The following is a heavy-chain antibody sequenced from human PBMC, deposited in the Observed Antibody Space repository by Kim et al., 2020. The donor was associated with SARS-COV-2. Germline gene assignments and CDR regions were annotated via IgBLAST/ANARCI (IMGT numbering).Heavy chain of an antibody. J-gene: IGHJ4*02. CDR1: GDSISRSSNY. CDR3: ARLVSENSAVEY. Sequence: SETLSLTCTVSGDSISRSSNYWGWIRQPPGKGLEWIGRINDSGNTYYNPSLKRRVTISVDTSKNQFSLKMRSVTAADTAVYYCARLVSENSAVEYWGQGTLVTVSS. CDR2: INDSGNT. V-gene: IGHV4-39*01.